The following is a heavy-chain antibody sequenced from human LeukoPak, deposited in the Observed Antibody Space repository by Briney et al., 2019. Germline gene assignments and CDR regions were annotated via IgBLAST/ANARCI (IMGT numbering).Heavy chain of an antibody. J-gene: IGHJ4*02. CDR2: ISYEGSNK. D-gene: IGHD3-22*01. CDR1: GFTFNSYA. CDR3: ARDKSYYDSSGYPDY. V-gene: IGHV3-30-3*01. Sequence: GGSLRLLCAASGFTFNSYAMQWVRQAAGKGLEWVADISYEGSNKYYADSVKGRFTISRDNSKNTLYLQMNSLRAEDTAVYYCARDKSYYDSSGYPDYWGEGTLVTVSS.